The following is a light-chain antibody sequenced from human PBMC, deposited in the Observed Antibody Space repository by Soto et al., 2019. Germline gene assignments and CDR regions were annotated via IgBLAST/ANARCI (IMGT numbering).Light chain of an antibody. V-gene: IGLV1-40*01. CDR3: QSYESSLSAGV. CDR2: GNS. J-gene: IGLJ3*02. CDR1: SSNIGAGYD. Sequence: QSVLTQPPSVSGAPGQRVTISCTGSSSNIGAGYDVHWYQQLPGSAPKLLISGNSNRPSGVTDRFSGSKSGTSASLAITGLQAEDEADYYCQSYESSLSAGVFGGGTKLTVL.